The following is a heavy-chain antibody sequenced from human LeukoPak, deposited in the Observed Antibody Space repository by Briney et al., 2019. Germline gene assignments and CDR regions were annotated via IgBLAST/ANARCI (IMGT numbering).Heavy chain of an antibody. CDR1: GGSISSYY. CDR2: IYYSGST. J-gene: IGHJ4*02. CDR3: ARGGPWFGELRGYFDY. V-gene: IGHV4-59*01. D-gene: IGHD3-10*01. Sequence: SETLSLSCTVSGGSISSYYWSWIRQPAGKGLEWIGYIYYSGSTNYNPSLKSRVTISVDTSKNQFSLKLSSVTAADTAVYYCARGGPWFGELRGYFDYWVQGTLVTVSS.